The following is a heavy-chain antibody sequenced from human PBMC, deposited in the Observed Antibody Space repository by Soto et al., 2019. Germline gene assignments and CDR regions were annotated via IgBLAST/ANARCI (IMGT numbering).Heavy chain of an antibody. V-gene: IGHV4-30-4*01. D-gene: IGHD3-3*01. CDR1: GGSISSGDYY. CDR2: IYYSGST. J-gene: IGHJ5*02. Sequence: QVQLQESGPGLVKPSQTLSLTCTVSGGSISSGDYYWSWIRQPPGKGLEWIGYIYYSGSTYYNPSLKSRVTISVDTSKNQFSLKLSSVTAADTAVYYCARVTGRYDFWSGYLDPWGQGTLVTVSS. CDR3: ARVTGRYDFWSGYLDP.